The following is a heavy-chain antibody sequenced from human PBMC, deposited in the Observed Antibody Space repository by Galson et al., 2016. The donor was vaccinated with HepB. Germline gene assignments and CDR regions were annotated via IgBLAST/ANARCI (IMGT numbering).Heavy chain of an antibody. CDR2: IKSDGSST. D-gene: IGHD3-3*01. V-gene: IGHV3-74*01. CDR1: GFTFSSYW. CDR3: ASLNYYDFWSAYNNSYYGLDV. J-gene: IGHJ6*02. Sequence: SLRLSCAASGFTFSSYWMHWVRQAPGKGLEWVSRIKSDGSSTSYADSVKGRFTISRDNAKKILYLQMDSLRAEDTAVYYCASLNYYDFWSAYNNSYYGLDVWGQGTTVIVSS.